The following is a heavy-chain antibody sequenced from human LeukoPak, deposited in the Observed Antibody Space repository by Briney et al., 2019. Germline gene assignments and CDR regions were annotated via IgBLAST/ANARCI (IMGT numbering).Heavy chain of an antibody. CDR2: IKQDGSEK. Sequence: ETLSLTCAVYGGSFSGYYWSWIRQAPVKGLEWVANIKQDGSEKYYVDSVKGRFTISRDNAKNSLYLQMNSLRAEDTAVYYCARGRAIVAFDIWGQGTMVTVSS. CDR1: GGSFSGYY. CDR3: ARGRAIVAFDI. V-gene: IGHV3-7*04. J-gene: IGHJ3*02. D-gene: IGHD1-26*01.